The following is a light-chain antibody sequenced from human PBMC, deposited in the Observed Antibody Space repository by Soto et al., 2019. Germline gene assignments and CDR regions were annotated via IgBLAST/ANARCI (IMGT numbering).Light chain of an antibody. Sequence: DIQMTQSPSFVSASIGDRVTITCRASQGISSYLAWYQQKPGKAPKLLIYDASTLQSGVPPRFSGSGSGTEFTLTIRSLQPDDIATYYCQQYSSYSAWTFGEGTKVDIK. CDR2: DAS. V-gene: IGKV1-9*01. CDR3: QQYSSYSAWT. CDR1: QGISSY. J-gene: IGKJ1*01.